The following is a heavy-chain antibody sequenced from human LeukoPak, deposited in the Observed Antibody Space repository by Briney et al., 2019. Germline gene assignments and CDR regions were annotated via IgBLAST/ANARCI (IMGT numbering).Heavy chain of an antibody. CDR2: IKQDGSEK. V-gene: IGHV3-7*03. CDR3: ASDGWELLSGGFDY. D-gene: IGHD1-26*01. Sequence: GGSLRLSCAASGFTFSSYWMSWVRQAPGKGLEWVANIKQDGSEKYYVYSVKGRFTISRDNAKNSLYLQMNSLRAEDTAVYYCASDGWELLSGGFDYWGQGTLVTVSS. J-gene: IGHJ4*02. CDR1: GFTFSSYW.